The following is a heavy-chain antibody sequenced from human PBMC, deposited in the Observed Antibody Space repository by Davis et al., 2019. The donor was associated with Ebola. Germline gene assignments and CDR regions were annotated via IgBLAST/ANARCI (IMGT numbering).Heavy chain of an antibody. Sequence: PGGSLRLSCAASGFTVSSNYMSWVRQAPGKGLEWVAVIWYDGSNKYYADSVKGRFTISRDNSKNTLYLQMNSLRAEDTAVYYCARVNYYDSSGDYWGQGTLVTVSS. V-gene: IGHV3-33*08. D-gene: IGHD3-22*01. CDR2: IWYDGSNK. CDR1: GFTVSSNY. J-gene: IGHJ4*02. CDR3: ARVNYYDSSGDY.